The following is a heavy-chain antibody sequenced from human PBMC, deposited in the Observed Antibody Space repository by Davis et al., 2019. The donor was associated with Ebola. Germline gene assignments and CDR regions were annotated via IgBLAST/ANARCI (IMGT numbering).Heavy chain of an antibody. CDR2: IKSKTDGGTT. J-gene: IGHJ4*02. Sequence: PGGSLRLSCAASGFTFSNAWMSWVRQAPGKGLEWVGRIKSKTDGGTTDYAAPVKGRFTISRDDSKNTLYLQMNSLKTEDTAVYYCTTAGGRYCSSTSCYGIAAAGPPYYFDYWGQGTLVTVSS. V-gene: IGHV3-15*01. CDR1: GFTFSNAW. CDR3: TTAGGRYCSSTSCYGIAAAGPPYYFDY. D-gene: IGHD2-2*01.